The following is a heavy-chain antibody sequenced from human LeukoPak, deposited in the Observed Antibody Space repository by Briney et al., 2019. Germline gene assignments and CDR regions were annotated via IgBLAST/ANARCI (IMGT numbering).Heavy chain of an antibody. D-gene: IGHD3-22*01. CDR1: GFTFSSYG. V-gene: IGHV3-30*18. CDR2: ISYDGSNK. J-gene: IGHJ3*02. CDR3: AKENYDSSGNDAFDI. Sequence: GGSLRLSCAASGFTFSSYGMHWVRQAPGKGLEWVAVISYDGSNKYYADSVKGRFTISRDNSKNTLYLQMNSLRAEDTAVYYCAKENYDSSGNDAFDIWGQGTMVTVSS.